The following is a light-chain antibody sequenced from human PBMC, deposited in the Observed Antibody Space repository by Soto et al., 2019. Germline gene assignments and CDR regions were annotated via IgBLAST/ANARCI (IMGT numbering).Light chain of an antibody. CDR3: AAWDDSLNGYV. J-gene: IGLJ1*01. Sequence: QSVLTQPPSVSEAPRRRVTISCPGSSSNIGNNAVNWYQQLPGKAPKLLIYYDDLLPSGVSDRFSASKSGTSASLAISGLQSEDEADYHCAAWDDSLNGYVFGTGTKVTVL. CDR1: SSNIGNNA. CDR2: YDD. V-gene: IGLV1-36*01.